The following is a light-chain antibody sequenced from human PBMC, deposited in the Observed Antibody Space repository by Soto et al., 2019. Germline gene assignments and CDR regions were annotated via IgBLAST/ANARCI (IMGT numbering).Light chain of an antibody. J-gene: IGKJ1*01. CDR1: QSISSY. Sequence: DIQMTPSPSSLSAFVGDRVIITCRASQSISSYLNWYQQKPGKAPNLLIYAASSLQSGVPSRFSGSGSGSNFTLTISSLQPEDFATYFCQQTYSTPWTFGLGTKVDIK. CDR2: AAS. CDR3: QQTYSTPWT. V-gene: IGKV1-39*01.